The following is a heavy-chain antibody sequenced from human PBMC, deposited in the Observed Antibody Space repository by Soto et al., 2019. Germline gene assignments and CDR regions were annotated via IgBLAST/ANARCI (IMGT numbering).Heavy chain of an antibody. V-gene: IGHV4-31*03. CDR2: IYYSGST. CDR1: GGSISSGGYY. CDR3: ARARYDFWSGYSNYTDWFDP. J-gene: IGHJ5*02. D-gene: IGHD3-3*01. Sequence: SETLSLTCTVSGGSISSGGYYWSWIRQHPGKGLEWIGYIYYSGSTYYNPSLKSRVTISVDTSKNQFSLKLSSVTAADTAVYYCARARYDFWSGYSNYTDWFDPWGQGTLVTVSS.